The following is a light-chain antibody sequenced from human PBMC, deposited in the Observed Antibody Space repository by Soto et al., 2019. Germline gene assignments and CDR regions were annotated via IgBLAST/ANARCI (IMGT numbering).Light chain of an antibody. CDR3: SSYTSTSTLHV. CDR1: SSDVGGYNY. V-gene: IGLV2-14*01. Sequence: QSVLTQPASVSGSPGQSITISCTGTSSDVGGYNYVSWYQQHPGKAPKPMIYEVSNRPSGVSNRFSGSKSGNTASLTISGLQAEDEADYYCSSYTSTSTLHVFGTGTKVTVL. CDR2: EVS. J-gene: IGLJ1*01.